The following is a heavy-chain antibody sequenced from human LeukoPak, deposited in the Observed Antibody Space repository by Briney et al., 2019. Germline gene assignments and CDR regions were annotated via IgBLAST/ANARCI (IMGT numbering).Heavy chain of an antibody. Sequence: PSETLSLTCTVSGGSISSGYYWGWIRQPPGKGLQWIGGIYHSGSTYYNPSLKSRVTISVDTSKNQFSLKLSSVTAADTAMYYCVTYYYGSSGYYGLFDYWGQGTLVTVSS. CDR1: GGSISSGYY. CDR3: VTYYYGSSGYYGLFDY. CDR2: IYHSGST. J-gene: IGHJ4*02. D-gene: IGHD3-22*01. V-gene: IGHV4-38-2*02.